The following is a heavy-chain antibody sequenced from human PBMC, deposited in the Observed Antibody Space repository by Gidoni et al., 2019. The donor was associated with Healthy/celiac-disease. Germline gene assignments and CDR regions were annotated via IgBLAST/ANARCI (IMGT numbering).Heavy chain of an antibody. CDR3: TTGPDCSSTSCYLGV. V-gene: IGHV3-15*07. CDR2: IKSKTDGGTT. Sequence: EVQLVESGGGLVKPGGSLRLSCAASGFTFSNAWMNWVRQAPGKGLAWVGRIKSKTDGGTTDYAAPVKGRFTISRDDSKNTLYLQMNSLKTEDTAVYYCTTGPDCSSTSCYLGVWGKGTTVTVSS. D-gene: IGHD2-2*01. CDR1: GFTFSNAW. J-gene: IGHJ6*04.